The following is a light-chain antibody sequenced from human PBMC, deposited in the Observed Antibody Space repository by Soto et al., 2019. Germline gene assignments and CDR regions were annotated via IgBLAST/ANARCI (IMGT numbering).Light chain of an antibody. CDR1: QSVLSN. CDR3: QQYNSWPIT. J-gene: IGKJ5*01. CDR2: GAS. V-gene: IGKV3-15*01. Sequence: EIVMTQSPSTLSVSLGERATLSCRASQSVLSNLTWYQQRPGKAPKLLIYGASTRDTGLPARFSGSGSGTQFTLTISSLQSEDFAVYYCQQYNSWPITFGQGTRLEIK.